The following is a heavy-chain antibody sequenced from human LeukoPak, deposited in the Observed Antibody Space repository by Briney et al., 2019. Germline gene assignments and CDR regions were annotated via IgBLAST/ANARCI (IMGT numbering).Heavy chain of an antibody. D-gene: IGHD5-12*01. J-gene: IGHJ6*03. CDR3: AKDNSGYPTSYMDV. CDR2: ISWNSGSI. CDR1: GFTFDDYA. Sequence: PGGSLRLSCAASGFTFDDYAMPWVRHAPGKGLEWVSAISWNSGSIGYADSVKGRFTISRDNAKNSLYLQMNSLRAEDMALYYCAKDNSGYPTSYMDVWGKGTTVTVSS. V-gene: IGHV3-9*03.